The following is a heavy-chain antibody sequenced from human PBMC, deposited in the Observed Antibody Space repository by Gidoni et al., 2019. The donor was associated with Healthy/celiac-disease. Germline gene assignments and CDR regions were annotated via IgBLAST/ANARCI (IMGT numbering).Heavy chain of an antibody. CDR3: AKDAPYYDFWSGYSDAFDI. CDR2: ISGSGGST. D-gene: IGHD3-3*01. J-gene: IGHJ3*02. V-gene: IGHV3-23*01. Sequence: EVQLLESGGGLVQPGGSLRLSCAASGFTFSRYALSWVRQAPGKGLEWVSAISGSGGSTYYADSVKGRFTISRDNSKNTLYLQMNSLRAEDTAVYYCAKDAPYYDFWSGYSDAFDIWGQGTMVTVSS. CDR1: GFTFSRYA.